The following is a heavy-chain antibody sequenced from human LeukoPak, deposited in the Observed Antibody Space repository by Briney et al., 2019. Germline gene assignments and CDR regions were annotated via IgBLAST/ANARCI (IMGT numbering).Heavy chain of an antibody. CDR2: ITIAGDGT. V-gene: IGHV3-23*01. CDR3: VRAAPIDCSSTTCSLFDN. Sequence: PGGSLRLSCAGSGFTFNNYAMSWVRQTPTKGLEWVSTITIAGDGTYYADPVRGRFTMSRDKSKNTLYLQMSSLRAEDTAVYCCVRAAPIDCSSTTCSLFDNWGQGILVTVSS. D-gene: IGHD2-2*01. CDR1: GFTFNNYA. J-gene: IGHJ4*02.